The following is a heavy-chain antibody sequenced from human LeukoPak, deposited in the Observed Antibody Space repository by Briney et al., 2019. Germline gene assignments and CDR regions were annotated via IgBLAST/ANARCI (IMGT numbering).Heavy chain of an antibody. V-gene: IGHV1-69*05. CDR1: GGTFSSYA. D-gene: IGHD3-3*01. Sequence: SVKVSCKASGGTFSSYAISWVRQAPGQGLEWMGGIIPIFGTANYAQKFQGRVTNTTDESTSTAYMELSSLRSEDTAVYYCARTSPNFYDFWSGYYRPLDYWGQGTLVTVSS. J-gene: IGHJ4*02. CDR2: IIPIFGTA. CDR3: ARTSPNFYDFWSGYYRPLDY.